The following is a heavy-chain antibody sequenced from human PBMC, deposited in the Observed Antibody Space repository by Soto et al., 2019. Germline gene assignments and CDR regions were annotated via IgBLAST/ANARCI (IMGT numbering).Heavy chain of an antibody. V-gene: IGHV3-48*01. CDR2: ISSSSSTI. D-gene: IGHD5-12*01. J-gene: IGHJ4*02. Sequence: PGGSLRLSCAASGFTFSSYSMNWVRQAPGKGLEWVSYISSSSSTIYYADSVKGRFTISRDNAKNSLYLQMNSLRAEDTAVYYCARGSQVEMATMRDPTDYWGQGTLVTVSS. CDR1: GFTFSSYS. CDR3: ARGSQVEMATMRDPTDY.